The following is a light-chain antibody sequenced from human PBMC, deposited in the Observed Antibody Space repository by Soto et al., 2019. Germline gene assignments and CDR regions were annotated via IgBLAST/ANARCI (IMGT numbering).Light chain of an antibody. CDR1: QSSSSW. J-gene: IGKJ2*01. CDR2: GAS. CDR3: QQYSSSSPP. V-gene: IGKV1-5*01. Sequence: DIQMTQSPSTLSASVGDRVTITCRASQSSSSWVAWYQQKPGKAPKLLIYGASSLGSGVPPRFRGSGSVTEFNLTLDSLQPDGFAPYYCQQYSSSSPPFGQGTKLEI.